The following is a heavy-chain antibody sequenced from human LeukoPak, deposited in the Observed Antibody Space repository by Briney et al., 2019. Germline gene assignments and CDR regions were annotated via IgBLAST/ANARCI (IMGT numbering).Heavy chain of an antibody. CDR2: INPSGGST. CDR1: GYTFTSYY. D-gene: IGHD2-15*01. Sequence: GASVKVSCKASGYTFTSYYMHWVRQAPGQGLEWIGIINPSGGSTSYAQKFQGRVTMTRDMSTSTVYMELSSLRSEDTAVYYCARGLRTGLGYCSGGSCPLGYWGQGTLVTVSS. J-gene: IGHJ4*02. CDR3: ARGLRTGLGYCSGGSCPLGY. V-gene: IGHV1-46*01.